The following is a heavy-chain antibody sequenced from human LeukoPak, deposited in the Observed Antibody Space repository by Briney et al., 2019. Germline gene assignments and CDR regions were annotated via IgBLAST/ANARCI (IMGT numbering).Heavy chain of an antibody. V-gene: IGHV3-48*01. CDR1: GFTFSSYS. CDR2: ISPSSTSM. D-gene: IGHD3-3*01. J-gene: IGHJ5*02. Sequence: GGSLRLSCAASGFTFSSYSLNWARQAPGKGLEWVSYISPSSTSMYYADSVRGRFTISRDNARNSLYLQMNSLSTEDTALYYCARDAASGNNWFDPWGQGTLVTVSS. CDR3: ARDAASGNNWFDP.